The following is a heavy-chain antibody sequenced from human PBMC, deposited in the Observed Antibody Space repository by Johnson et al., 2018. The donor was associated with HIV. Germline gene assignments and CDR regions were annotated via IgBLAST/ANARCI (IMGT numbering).Heavy chain of an antibody. Sequence: QVQLVESGGGLVKPGESLRLSCAASGFTFSDYYMSWIRQAPGKGLEWVSYISSSGSTIYYADSEKCRFTISRDNAKNSLYLQMNSLRAEDTAVYYCARESRAGLELRGHAFDIWGQGTMVTVSS. J-gene: IGHJ3*02. V-gene: IGHV3-11*04. CDR1: GFTFSDYY. CDR2: ISSSGSTI. D-gene: IGHD1-7*01. CDR3: ARESRAGLELRGHAFDI.